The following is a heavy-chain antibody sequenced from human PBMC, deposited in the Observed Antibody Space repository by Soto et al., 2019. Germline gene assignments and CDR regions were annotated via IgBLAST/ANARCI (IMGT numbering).Heavy chain of an antibody. CDR2: IIPIFGTA. Sequence: QVQLVQSGAEVQKPGSSVKVSCKASGGTFSSYAISWVRQAPGQGLEWMGGIIPIFGTANYAQKFQGRVTITADESTSTAYMELSSLRSEDTAVYYCARPSTLYYYDSSGYYQYWGQGTLVTVSS. CDR1: GGTFSSYA. CDR3: ARPSTLYYYDSSGYYQY. D-gene: IGHD3-22*01. V-gene: IGHV1-69*01. J-gene: IGHJ4*02.